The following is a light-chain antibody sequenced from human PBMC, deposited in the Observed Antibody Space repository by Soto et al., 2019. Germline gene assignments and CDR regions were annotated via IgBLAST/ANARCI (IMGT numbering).Light chain of an antibody. CDR1: GSDVASYNL. J-gene: IGLJ1*01. CDR3: CSYTNSNTYV. Sequence: QSALTQPASVSGSPGQSITISCTGAGSDVASYNLVSWYQQRPGKAPKLIIYAGTRRPSGVSNRFSGSQPGYTASLTIYRLQAEDEAEYYCCSYTNSNTYVFGPGTKLTVL. V-gene: IGLV2-23*01. CDR2: AGT.